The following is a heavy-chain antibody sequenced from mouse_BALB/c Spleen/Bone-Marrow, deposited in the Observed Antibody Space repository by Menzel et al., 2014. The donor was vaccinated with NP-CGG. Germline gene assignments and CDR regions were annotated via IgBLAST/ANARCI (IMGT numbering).Heavy chain of an antibody. CDR1: GYTFTNYW. CDR3: AREVRRYFDV. J-gene: IGHJ1*01. V-gene: IGHV1-63*02. D-gene: IGHD2-14*01. Sequence: VQLQESGAELVRPGTSVKISCKASGYTFTNYWLGWVKQRPGHGLEWIGDIYPGGGYTNYNEKFKGKATLTADTSSSTAYMQLGSLTSEDSAVYFCAREVRRYFDVWGAGTTVTVSS. CDR2: IYPGGGYT.